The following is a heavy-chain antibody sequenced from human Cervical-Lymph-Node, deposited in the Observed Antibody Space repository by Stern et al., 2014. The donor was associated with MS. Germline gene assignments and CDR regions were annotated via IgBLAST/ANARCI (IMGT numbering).Heavy chain of an antibody. CDR1: GYSISSGYY. J-gene: IGHJ2*01. D-gene: IGHD4-17*01. Sequence: QVQLVESGPGLVKPSETLSLTCTVSGYSISSGYYWGWIRQPPGKGLEWIGSIYHSGNTYYNPSLKSRVTISADTSKNQFSLRTSSVTAADTAVYYCARDYGAYWYFDLWGRGTLVTVSS. V-gene: IGHV4-38-2*02. CDR2: IYHSGNT. CDR3: ARDYGAYWYFDL.